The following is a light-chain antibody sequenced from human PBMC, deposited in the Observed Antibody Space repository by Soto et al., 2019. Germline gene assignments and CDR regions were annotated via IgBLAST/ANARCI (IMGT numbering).Light chain of an antibody. Sequence: QSVLTQPASVSGTPGQSITISCTGTSSDVGGSNYVSWYQQNPGKAPKLMIYEVRNRPSGVSNRFSGSKSGNTASLTISGLQAEDEADYYCSSYTSSSILYVFGTGTKVTVL. CDR1: SSDVGGSNY. J-gene: IGLJ1*01. V-gene: IGLV2-14*01. CDR3: SSYTSSSILYV. CDR2: EVR.